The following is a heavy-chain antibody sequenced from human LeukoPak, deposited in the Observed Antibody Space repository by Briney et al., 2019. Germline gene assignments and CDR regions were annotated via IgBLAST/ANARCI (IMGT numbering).Heavy chain of an antibody. CDR1: GYTFTSYG. CDR2: ISIYNGNT. V-gene: IGHV1-18*01. Sequence: ASVKVSCKASGYTFTSYGISWVRQAPGQGLEWMGWISIYNGNTKYAQKLQGRVTMTKDTSTSTAYMELRSLRSDDTAVYYCARGQPYFYDSSGPEYFQYWGQGTLVTVSS. J-gene: IGHJ1*01. CDR3: ARGQPYFYDSSGPEYFQY. D-gene: IGHD3-22*01.